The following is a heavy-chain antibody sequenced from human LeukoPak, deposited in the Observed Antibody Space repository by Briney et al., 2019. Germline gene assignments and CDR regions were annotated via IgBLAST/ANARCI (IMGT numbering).Heavy chain of an antibody. V-gene: IGHV4-59*01. CDR1: GGPISSYY. CDR3: ARVDYSNYGNYYYMDV. J-gene: IGHJ6*03. Sequence: SETLSLTCTVSGGPISSYYWSWLRQPPGKGLEWIGYIYYSGSTNYNPSLKSRVTISVDTSKNQFSLKLSSVTAADTAVYYCARVDYSNYGNYYYMDVWGKGTTVTVSS. CDR2: IYYSGST. D-gene: IGHD4-11*01.